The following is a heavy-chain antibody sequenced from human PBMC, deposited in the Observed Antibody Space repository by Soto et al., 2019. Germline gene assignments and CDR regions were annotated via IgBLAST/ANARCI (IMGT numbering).Heavy chain of an antibody. Sequence: ASVKVSCKASGYTFTSYYMHWVRQAPGQGLEWMGIINPSGGSTSYAQKFQGRVTMTRDTSTSTVYMELSSLRSGDTAVYYCAGAMVPTYYFDYWGQGTLVTVSS. CDR1: GYTFTSYY. V-gene: IGHV1-46*01. CDR2: INPSGGST. J-gene: IGHJ4*02. CDR3: AGAMVPTYYFDY. D-gene: IGHD3-10*01.